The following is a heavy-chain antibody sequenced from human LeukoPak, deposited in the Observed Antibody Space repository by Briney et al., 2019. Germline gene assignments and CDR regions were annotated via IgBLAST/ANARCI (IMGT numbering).Heavy chain of an antibody. Sequence: GASVKVSCKDSGYTFTSYGISGVRQAPGQGREWMGWISAYNGNTNYAQKLQDRVTMTTDTSTSTAYMELRSLRSDDTVVYYCALNGAVAGIGGNFDYWGQGSLVSVSS. V-gene: IGHV1-18*01. CDR2: ISAYNGNT. CDR1: GYTFTSYG. D-gene: IGHD6-19*01. J-gene: IGHJ4*02. CDR3: ALNGAVAGIGGNFDY.